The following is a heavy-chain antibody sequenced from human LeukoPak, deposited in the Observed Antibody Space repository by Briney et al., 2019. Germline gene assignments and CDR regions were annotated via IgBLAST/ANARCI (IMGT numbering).Heavy chain of an antibody. CDR3: AKAYGYQLLYRFDY. Sequence: PGGSLRLSCAASGFTFSSYAMSWVRQAPGKGLEWVSAISGSGGSTYYADSVKGRFTISRDNSENTLYLQMNSLRAEDTAVYYCAKAYGYQLLYRFDYWGQGTLVTVSS. CDR2: ISGSGGST. J-gene: IGHJ4*02. CDR1: GFTFSSYA. D-gene: IGHD2-2*02. V-gene: IGHV3-23*01.